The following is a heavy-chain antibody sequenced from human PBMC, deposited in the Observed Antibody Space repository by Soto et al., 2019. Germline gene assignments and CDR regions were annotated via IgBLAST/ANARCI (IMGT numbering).Heavy chain of an antibody. J-gene: IGHJ4*02. CDR1: GFTFSSYS. D-gene: IGHD1-1*01. V-gene: IGHV3-21*01. CDR3: ARDSNKLEQVPDY. CDR2: ISSSSSYI. Sequence: GGSLRLSCAASGFTFSSYSMNWVRQAPGKGLEWVSSISSSSSYIYYADSVKGRFTISRDNAKNSLYLQMNSLRAEDTAVYYCARDSNKLEQVPDYWGQGTLVTVSS.